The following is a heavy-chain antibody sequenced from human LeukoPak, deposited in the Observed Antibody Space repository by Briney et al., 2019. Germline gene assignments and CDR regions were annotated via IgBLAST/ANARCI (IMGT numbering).Heavy chain of an antibody. CDR2: IFGSGGST. D-gene: IGHD4-17*01. CDR1: FHTFCLYA. J-gene: IGHJ4*02. V-gene: IGHV3-23*01. CDR3: VTDGARYGSHYLYY. Sequence: GGSLRLSCVHSFHTFCLYAISCVRQAPGRGLEWVSTIFGSGGSTYYADSVKGRFTISRDNSKNTLYLQINSLRAEDRAVYSSVTDGARYGSHYLYYWGQGTLVTVSS.